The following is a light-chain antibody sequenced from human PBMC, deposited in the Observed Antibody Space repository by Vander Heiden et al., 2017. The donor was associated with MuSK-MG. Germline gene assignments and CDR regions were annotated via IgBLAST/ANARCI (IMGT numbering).Light chain of an antibody. CDR1: QSINNF. Sequence: DIQMTQSPSSLSASVGDRVAITCRASQSINNFLSWYQQKGGKAPKLLISAASRLESGVPSRFSGTGSGTDFTLTISRLQAEDFATYFWVQNYTTHSFGQGTKLEI. V-gene: IGKV1-39*01. J-gene: IGKJ2*03. CDR2: AAS. CDR3: VQNYTTHS.